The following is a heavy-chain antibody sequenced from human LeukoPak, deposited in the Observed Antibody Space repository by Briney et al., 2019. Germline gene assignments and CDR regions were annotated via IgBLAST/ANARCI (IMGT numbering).Heavy chain of an antibody. V-gene: IGHV4-59*01. D-gene: IGHD2-2*01. J-gene: IGHJ6*03. CDR2: ISYSGST. Sequence: SETLSLTCTVSGGSISSYYWSWIRQPPGKGLEWIGYISYSGSTNYNPSLKSRVSISADTSKNQFSLKLSSVTAADTAVYYCARTTEGYCSSASCFGFSYSYYMDVWGKGTTVTISS. CDR1: GGSISSYY. CDR3: ARTTEGYCSSASCFGFSYSYYMDV.